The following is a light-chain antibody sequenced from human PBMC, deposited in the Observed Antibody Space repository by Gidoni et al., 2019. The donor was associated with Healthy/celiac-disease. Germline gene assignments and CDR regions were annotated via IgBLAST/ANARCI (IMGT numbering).Light chain of an antibody. V-gene: IGKV3-20*01. CDR1: QSVSSSY. Sequence: EIVLTQSPGTLSLSPGERATLSCRASQSVSSSYLAWYQQKPGQAPRLLIYGASWRATGIPDRFSGSGSGTDFTLTISRLEPEDFAVYYCQQYGSSPATFGQGTKVEIK. J-gene: IGKJ1*01. CDR3: QQYGSSPAT. CDR2: GAS.